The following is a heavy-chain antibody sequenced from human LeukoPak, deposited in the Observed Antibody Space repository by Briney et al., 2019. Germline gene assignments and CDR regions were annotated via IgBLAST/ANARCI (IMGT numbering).Heavy chain of an antibody. CDR2: ISSSSTTI. Sequence: PGGSLRLSCAASGFTFSTYSMTWVRQAPGKGLEWVSYISSSSTTIHYAGSVKGRFTISRDNAKKSVYLQMNSLRDEDTAVYYCARDHYSRNDHWGQGTLVTVSS. CDR3: ARDHYSRNDH. D-gene: IGHD6-13*01. CDR1: GFTFSTYS. J-gene: IGHJ4*02. V-gene: IGHV3-48*02.